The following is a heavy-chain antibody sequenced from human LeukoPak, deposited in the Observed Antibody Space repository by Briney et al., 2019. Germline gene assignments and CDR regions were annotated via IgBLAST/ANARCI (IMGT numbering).Heavy chain of an antibody. V-gene: IGHV3-23*01. CDR2: ISGSGGST. J-gene: IGHJ4*02. CDR3: AKRGIYGDGDY. D-gene: IGHD4-17*01. Sequence: GGSLRLSCAASGFNFANHAMSWVRQAPGKGLEWVSAISGSGGSTYYADSVKGRFTISRDNSKNTLYLQMNSLRAEDTAVYYCAKRGIYGDGDYWGQGTLVTVSS. CDR1: GFNFANHA.